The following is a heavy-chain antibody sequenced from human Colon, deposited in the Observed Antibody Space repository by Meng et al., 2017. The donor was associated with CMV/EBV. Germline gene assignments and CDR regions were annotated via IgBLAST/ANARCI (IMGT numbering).Heavy chain of an antibody. Sequence: ASVKVSCKACGYTFTDYYMHWVRQAPGQGREGMGWIKPNRGETNYAQKFQGRVTMTRDTSISTAYMEVSSLTSDDTAVYYCARDAIYYNRTGPHGMDVWGQGNTVTVSS. CDR3: ARDAIYYNRTGPHGMDV. CDR2: IKPNRGET. D-gene: IGHD3-22*01. CDR1: GYTFTDYY. J-gene: IGHJ6*02. V-gene: IGHV1-2*02.